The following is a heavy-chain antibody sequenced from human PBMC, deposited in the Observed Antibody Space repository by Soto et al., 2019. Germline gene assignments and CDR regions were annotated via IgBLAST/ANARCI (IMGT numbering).Heavy chain of an antibody. J-gene: IGHJ1*01. V-gene: IGHV3-33*01. Sequence: QVQLVESGGGVVQPGRSLRLSCAASGFTFSSYGMHWVRQAPGKGLEWVAVIWYDGSNKYYADSVKGRFTISRDNSKNTRYLQMNSLRAEDTAVYYCARDGGSYCSGGSCYSFQHWGQGTLVTVSS. CDR2: IWYDGSNK. D-gene: IGHD2-15*01. CDR3: ARDGGSYCSGGSCYSFQH. CDR1: GFTFSSYG.